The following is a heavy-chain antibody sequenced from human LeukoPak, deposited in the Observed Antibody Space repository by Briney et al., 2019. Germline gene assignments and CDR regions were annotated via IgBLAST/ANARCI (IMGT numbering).Heavy chain of an antibody. V-gene: IGHV4-59*01. J-gene: IGHJ4*02. Sequence: PSETLSHTCAVSGGPIIASYWSWIRQPPGKGLEWIGYTHYSGTGNYNPSLKSRVTISIDTSNNRFPLRLTSVTAADTAVYYCARVRFYDTTGYSTSYYLDYWGQGALVTVSS. CDR3: ARVRFYDTTGYSTSYYLDY. D-gene: IGHD3-22*01. CDR1: GGPIIASY. CDR2: THYSGTG.